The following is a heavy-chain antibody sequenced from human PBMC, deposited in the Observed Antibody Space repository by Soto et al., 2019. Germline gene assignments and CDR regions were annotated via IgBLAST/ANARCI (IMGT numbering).Heavy chain of an antibody. D-gene: IGHD6-19*01. Sequence: EVQLLESGGGLVQPGGSLRLSCAASGFTFSSYAMSWVRQAPGKGLEWVSAISGSGGSTYYADSVKGRFTISRDNSKNTLDLQMNSLRADATAVYYGAKDPGAVPGTGDGFDHWGQGTLVTVSS. CDR2: ISGSGGST. J-gene: IGHJ5*02. V-gene: IGHV3-23*01. CDR3: AKDPGAVPGTGDGFDH. CDR1: GFTFSSYA.